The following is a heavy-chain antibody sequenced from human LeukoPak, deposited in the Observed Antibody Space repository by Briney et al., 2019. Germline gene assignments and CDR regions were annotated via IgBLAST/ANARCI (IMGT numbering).Heavy chain of an antibody. V-gene: IGHV4-39*01. CDR1: GGSVSSTTYY. CDR3: ARLSKGRYFDYILEY. CDR2: VYYTGST. D-gene: IGHD3-9*01. Sequence: SETLSLTCTVSGGSVSSTTYYWGWIRQPPGGGLEWIANVYYTGSTYCNPSLKSRVTMSVDTSKNQFSLTMTSVTAADTAVYYCARLSKGRYFDYILEYWGQGTLATVSS. J-gene: IGHJ4*02.